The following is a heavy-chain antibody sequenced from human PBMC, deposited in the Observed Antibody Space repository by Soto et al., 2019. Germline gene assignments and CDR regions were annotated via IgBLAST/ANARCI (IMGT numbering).Heavy chain of an antibody. D-gene: IGHD4-17*01. Sequence: GASVKVSCTASGGTFSSYAISWVRQAPGQGLEWMGGIIPIFGTANYAQKFQGRVTITADESTSTAYMELSSLRSEDTAVYYCARPVYGDYVNYYYYYGMDVWGQGTTVTVSS. J-gene: IGHJ6*02. CDR2: IIPIFGTA. V-gene: IGHV1-69*13. CDR3: ARPVYGDYVNYYYYYGMDV. CDR1: GGTFSSYA.